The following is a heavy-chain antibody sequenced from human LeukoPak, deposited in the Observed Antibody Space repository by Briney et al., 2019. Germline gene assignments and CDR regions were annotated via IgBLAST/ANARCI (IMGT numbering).Heavy chain of an antibody. D-gene: IGHD4-17*01. CDR1: GFTFSDYY. V-gene: IGHV3-11*01. Sequence: GGSLRLSCAASGFTFSDYYMSWIRQAPGKGLEWVSYISSSGSTIYYADSVKGRFTISRDNAKNSLYLQMNSLRAEDTAVYYCAREWPVTTSGNAFDIWGQGTMVTVSS. J-gene: IGHJ3*02. CDR2: ISSSGSTI. CDR3: AREWPVTTSGNAFDI.